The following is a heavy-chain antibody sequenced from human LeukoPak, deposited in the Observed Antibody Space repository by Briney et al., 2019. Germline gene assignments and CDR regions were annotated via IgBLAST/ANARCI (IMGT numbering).Heavy chain of an antibody. CDR2: IYTSGST. CDR1: GGSMNNYY. J-gene: IGHJ4*02. D-gene: IGHD1-14*01. Sequence: SETLSLTCTVSGGSMNNYYWNWIRQPAGKGLEWIGHIYTSGSTNYNPSPKSRVTISIDTSKNQFFLKLSSVTAADTAVYYCARRTDYWGQGTLVTVSS. V-gene: IGHV4-4*07. CDR3: ARRTDY.